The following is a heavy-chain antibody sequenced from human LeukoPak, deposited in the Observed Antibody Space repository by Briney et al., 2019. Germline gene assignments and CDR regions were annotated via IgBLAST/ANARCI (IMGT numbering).Heavy chain of an antibody. Sequence: SETLSLTCTVSGGSISSYYWTWIRQPPGKGLEWIGYIYYSGSTNYNPSLKSRVTISVDRSKNQFSLKLSSVTAADTAVYYCARKVGPFDIWGQGTMVTVSS. CDR2: IYYSGST. CDR3: ARKVGPFDI. J-gene: IGHJ3*02. V-gene: IGHV4-59*12. D-gene: IGHD2-2*01. CDR1: GGSISSYY.